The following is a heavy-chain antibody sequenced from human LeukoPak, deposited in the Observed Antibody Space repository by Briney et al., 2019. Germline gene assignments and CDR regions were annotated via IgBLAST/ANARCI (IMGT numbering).Heavy chain of an antibody. CDR3: ARGAYGSGSYGDNWFDP. J-gene: IGHJ5*02. V-gene: IGHV3-66*01. CDR1: GFTVSINS. CDR2: IYSGGNT. Sequence: GGSLRLSCTVSGFTVSINSMSWVRQAPGKGLEWVSFIYSGGNTHYSDSVKGRFTISRDNSKNTLYLQMNSLRAEDTAVYYCARGAYGSGSYGDNWFDPWGQGTLVTVSS. D-gene: IGHD3-10*01.